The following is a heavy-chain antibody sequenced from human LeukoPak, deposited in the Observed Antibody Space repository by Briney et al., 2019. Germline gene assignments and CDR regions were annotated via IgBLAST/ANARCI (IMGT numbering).Heavy chain of an antibody. CDR2: TFYRSKWYH. J-gene: IGHJ6*02. CDR3: ARDNSAPGLSDYFGMDV. CDR1: GDSVSTNSAA. Sequence: SQTLSLTCAISGDSVSTNSAAWTWIRQSPSRGLEWLGRTFYRSKWYHDYGISVKGRVTINPGISKNQFSLQLHSVTPDDTAVYYCARDNSAPGLSDYFGMDVWGQGTTVTVSS. V-gene: IGHV6-1*01. D-gene: IGHD4-23*01.